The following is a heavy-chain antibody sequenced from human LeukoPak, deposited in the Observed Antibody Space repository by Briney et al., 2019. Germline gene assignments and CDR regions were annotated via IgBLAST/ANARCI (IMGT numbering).Heavy chain of an antibody. D-gene: IGHD1-26*01. CDR3: ARAPNFTVGAGGAFDI. V-gene: IGHV4-38-2*02. CDR1: GYSISSGYY. Sequence: PSETLSLTCTVSGYSISSGYYWGWIRQPPGKGLEWIGSIYHSGSTYYNPSLKSRVTISVDTSKNQFSLKLSSVTAADTAVYYCARAPNFTVGAGGAFDIWGQGTMVTVSS. J-gene: IGHJ3*02. CDR2: IYHSGST.